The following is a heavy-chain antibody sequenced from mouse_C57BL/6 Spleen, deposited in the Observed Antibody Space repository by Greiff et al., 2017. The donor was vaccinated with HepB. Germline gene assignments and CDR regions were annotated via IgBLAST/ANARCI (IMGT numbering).Heavy chain of an antibody. V-gene: IGHV1-64*01. CDR3: ARKRVGSTFDY. CDR2: IHPNSGST. J-gene: IGHJ2*01. CDR1: GYTFTSYW. D-gene: IGHD1-1*01. Sequence: QVQLQQPGAELVKPGASVKLSCKASGYTFTSYWMHWVKQRPGQGLEWIGMIHPNSGSTNYNEKFKSKATLTVDKSSSTAYMQLSSLTSEDSAVYYCARKRVGSTFDYWGQGTTLTVSS.